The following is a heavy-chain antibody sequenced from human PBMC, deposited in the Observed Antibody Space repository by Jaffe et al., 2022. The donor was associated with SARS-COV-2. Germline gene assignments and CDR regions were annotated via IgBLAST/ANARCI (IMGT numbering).Heavy chain of an antibody. J-gene: IGHJ4*02. D-gene: IGHD4-17*01. CDR2: ISWNSGSI. Sequence: EVQLVESGGGLVQPGRSLRLSCAASGFTFDDYAMHWVRQAPGKGLEWVSGISWNSGSIGYADSVKGRFTISRDNAKNSLYLQMNSLRAEDTALYYCAKDKVRDYVVGSFDYWGQGTLVTVSS. CDR3: AKDKVRDYVVGSFDY. V-gene: IGHV3-9*01. CDR1: GFTFDDYA.